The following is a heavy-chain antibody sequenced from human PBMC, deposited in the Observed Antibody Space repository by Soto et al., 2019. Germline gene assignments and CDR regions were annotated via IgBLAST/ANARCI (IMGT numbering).Heavy chain of an antibody. CDR3: ARTTYYYGSGSEDDAFDI. D-gene: IGHD3-10*01. V-gene: IGHV4-4*02. CDR1: GGSISSSNW. Sequence: QVQLQESGPGLVKPSGTLSLTCAVSGGSISSSNWWSWVRQPPGKGLEWIGEIYHSGSTNYNPSLKRRVTISVDKSKNMCSLKLSSGTAADRAVYYCARTTYYYGSGSEDDAFDIWGQGTMVTVSS. CDR2: IYHSGST. J-gene: IGHJ3*02.